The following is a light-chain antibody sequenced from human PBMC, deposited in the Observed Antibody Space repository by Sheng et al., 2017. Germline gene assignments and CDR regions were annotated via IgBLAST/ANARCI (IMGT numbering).Light chain of an antibody. CDR2: DDR. CDR3: QVWDSSSDHWV. J-gene: IGLJ3*02. CDR1: NIGSKS. Sequence: SYELTQPPSVSVAPGQTVRITCGGSNIGSKSVHWYQQKPGQAPVLVVYDDRDRPSGIPERFSGSNSGNTATLTISRVEAGDEADYYCQVWDSSSDHWVFGGGTKLTVL. V-gene: IGLV3-21*02.